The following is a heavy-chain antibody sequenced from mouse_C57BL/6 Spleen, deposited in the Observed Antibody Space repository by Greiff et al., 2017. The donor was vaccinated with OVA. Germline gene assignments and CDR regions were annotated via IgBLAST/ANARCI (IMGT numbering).Heavy chain of an antibody. V-gene: IGHV1-18*01. Sequence: VRLQQSGPELVKPGASVKIPCKASGYTFTDYNMDWVKQSHGKSLEWIGDINPNNGGTIYNQKFKGKATLTVDKSSSTAYMELRSLTSEDTAVYYCARAFYSTGAMDYWGQGTSVTVSS. D-gene: IGHD3-1*01. CDR1: GYTFTDYN. CDR3: ARAFYSTGAMDY. J-gene: IGHJ4*01. CDR2: INPNNGGT.